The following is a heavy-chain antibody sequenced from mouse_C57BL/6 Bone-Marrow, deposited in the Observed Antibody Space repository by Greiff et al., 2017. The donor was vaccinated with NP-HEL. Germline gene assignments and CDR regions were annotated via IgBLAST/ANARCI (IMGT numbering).Heavy chain of an antibody. CDR3: ARSYYGSYWYFDV. J-gene: IGHJ1*03. CDR1: GYTFTDYN. D-gene: IGHD1-1*01. Sequence: EVQLQQSGPELVKPGASVKLPCKASGYTFTDYNMDWVKQTPEKSLEWIGDINPKNGGTTYNQKFKGKATLTVDKSSSTAYMELRSLTSEDTAVYYCARSYYGSYWYFDVWGTGTTVTVSS. CDR2: INPKNGGT. V-gene: IGHV1-18*01.